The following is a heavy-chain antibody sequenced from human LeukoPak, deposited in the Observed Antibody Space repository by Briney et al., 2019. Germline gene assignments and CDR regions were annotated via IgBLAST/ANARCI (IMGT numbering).Heavy chain of an antibody. CDR1: GFTFSSYA. V-gene: IGHV3-23*01. CDR3: AKRIVVVSGSGYFDY. CDR2: ISGSGGST. Sequence: SGGSLRLSCAASGFTFSSYAMSWVRQAPGKGLEWVSAISGSGGSTYYADSVKGRFTISRDNSKNTLYLQMNSLRAEDTAVYYCAKRIVVVSGSGYFDYWGQGTLVTVCS. J-gene: IGHJ4*02. D-gene: IGHD3-22*01.